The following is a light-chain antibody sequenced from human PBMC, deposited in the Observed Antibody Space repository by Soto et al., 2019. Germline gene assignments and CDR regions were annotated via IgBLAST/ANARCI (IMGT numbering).Light chain of an antibody. CDR3: SSFVATNNLRV. Sequence: QSALTQPPSVSGSPGQSVTISCTGTSSDVGSYNRLSWYQQPPGTAPKLIMYEVNTRPSGVPDRFSGSKSGSTASLTVSGLQPEDEAEYYCSSFVATNNLRVFGTGTKLTVL. V-gene: IGLV2-18*02. J-gene: IGLJ1*01. CDR2: EVN. CDR1: SSDVGSYNR.